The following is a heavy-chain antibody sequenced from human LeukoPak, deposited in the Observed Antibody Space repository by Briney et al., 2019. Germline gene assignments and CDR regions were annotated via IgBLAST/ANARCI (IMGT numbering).Heavy chain of an antibody. V-gene: IGHV4-34*01. CDR1: GGSFSGYY. CDR2: INHSVST. CDR3: ARARYYGSGSYYNHPRGPPLY. D-gene: IGHD3-10*01. J-gene: IGHJ4*02. Sequence: PSETLSLTCAVYGGSFSGYYWSWIRQPPGKGLEWIGEINHSVSTHYNPSLKSRVTISVDTSKNQFSLKLSSVTAADTAVYYCARARYYGSGSYYNHPRGPPLYWGQGTLVTVSS.